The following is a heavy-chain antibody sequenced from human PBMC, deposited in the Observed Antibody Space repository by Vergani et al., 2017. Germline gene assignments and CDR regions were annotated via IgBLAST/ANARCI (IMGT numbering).Heavy chain of an antibody. Sequence: EVQMVASGGGLVQPGGSLRLSCAASGFTFSSYDMHWVRQATGKGLEWVSAIGTAGDTYYPGSVKGRFTISRENAKNSLYLQMNSLRAGDTAVYYCAREGTYCSSTSCYGWYFDLWGRGTLVTVSS. CDR1: GFTFSSYD. D-gene: IGHD2-2*01. J-gene: IGHJ2*01. V-gene: IGHV3-13*01. CDR2: IGTAGDT. CDR3: AREGTYCSSTSCYGWYFDL.